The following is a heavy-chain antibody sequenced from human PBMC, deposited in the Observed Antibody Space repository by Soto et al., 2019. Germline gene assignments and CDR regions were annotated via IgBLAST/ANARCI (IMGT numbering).Heavy chain of an antibody. J-gene: IGHJ4*02. Sequence: VQLVESGGGVVQPGRSLRLSCAASGFTFSSYSMNWVRQAPGKGLEWVSSISSSSSYIYYADSVKGRFTISRDNAKNSLYLQMNSLRAEDTAVYYCARWPLGYRLLTGVDWGQGTLVTVSS. D-gene: IGHD2-2*01. CDR1: GFTFSSYS. CDR2: ISSSSSYI. CDR3: ARWPLGYRLLTGVD. V-gene: IGHV3-21*01.